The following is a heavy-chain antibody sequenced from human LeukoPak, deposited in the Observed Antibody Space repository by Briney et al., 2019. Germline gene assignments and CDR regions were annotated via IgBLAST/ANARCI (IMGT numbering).Heavy chain of an antibody. J-gene: IGHJ6*02. Sequence: GGSLRLSCAASGFTSSSYWMSWVRQAPGKGLEWVANIKQDGSEKYYVDSVKGRFTISRDNAKNSLYLQMNSLRAEDTAVYYCARADGAANYYYGMDVWGQGTTVTVSS. D-gene: IGHD4/OR15-4a*01. CDR1: GFTSSSYW. CDR3: ARADGAANYYYGMDV. V-gene: IGHV3-7*01. CDR2: IKQDGSEK.